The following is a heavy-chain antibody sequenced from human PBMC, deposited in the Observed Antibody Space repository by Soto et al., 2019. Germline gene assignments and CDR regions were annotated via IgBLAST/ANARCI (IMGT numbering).Heavy chain of an antibody. D-gene: IGHD1-26*01. CDR2: INAGNGNT. V-gene: IGHV1-3*01. CDR3: ARVDGSYSYYGMDV. CDR1: GYTFTSYA. Sequence: GASVKVSCKASGYTFTSYAMHWVRQAPGQRLEWMGWINAGNGNTKYSQKFQGRVTITRDTSSSTAYMELSSLRSDDTAVYSCARVDGSYSYYGMDVWGQGTTVTVSS. J-gene: IGHJ6*02.